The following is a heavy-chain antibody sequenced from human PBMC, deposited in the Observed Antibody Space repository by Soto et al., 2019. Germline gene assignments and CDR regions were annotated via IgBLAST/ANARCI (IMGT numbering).Heavy chain of an antibody. CDR1: GGSISSGGYY. D-gene: IGHD3-22*01. J-gene: IGHJ6*02. CDR2: IYYSGST. Sequence: SETLSLTCTVSGGSISSGGYYWSWIRQHPGKGLEWIGYIYYSGSTYYNPSLKSRVTISVDTSKNQFSLKLSSVTAADTAVYYCARAKTITMIVAHSPPSGMDVWGQGTTVTVSS. CDR3: ARAKTITMIVAHSPPSGMDV. V-gene: IGHV4-31*03.